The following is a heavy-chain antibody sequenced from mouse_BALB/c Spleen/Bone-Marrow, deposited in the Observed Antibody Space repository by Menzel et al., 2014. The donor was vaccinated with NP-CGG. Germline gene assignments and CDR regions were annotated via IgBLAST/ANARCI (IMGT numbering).Heavy chain of an antibody. V-gene: IGHV14-3*02. CDR2: IDPANGNT. CDR1: GFNIKDTY. D-gene: IGHD1-1*01. Sequence: EVQLQQSGAELVKPGASVKLSCTASGFNIKDTYMHWVKQRPEQGLEWMGRIDPANGNTKYDPKFQGKATITADTSSNTAYLQLSSLTSEDTAVYYCAPYYYGSSLFAYWGQGTLVTVSA. CDR3: APYYYGSSLFAY. J-gene: IGHJ3*01.